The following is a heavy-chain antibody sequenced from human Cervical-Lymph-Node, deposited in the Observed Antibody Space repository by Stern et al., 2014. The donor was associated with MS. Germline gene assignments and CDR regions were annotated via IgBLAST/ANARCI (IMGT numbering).Heavy chain of an antibody. V-gene: IGHV5-51*01. J-gene: IGHJ4*02. CDR1: GYSFTANW. D-gene: IGHD4-17*01. CDR3: ARDYGDYAFDY. CDR2: IYPGDSDT. Sequence: VQLGESVAEVKKPVESLKISCKGSGYSFTANWIAWVRQMPGKGLEWMVIIYPGDSDTRYSPSFQGQVTISADKSISTAFLQWSSLKASDTAMYYCARDYGDYAFDYWGQGTLVTVSS.